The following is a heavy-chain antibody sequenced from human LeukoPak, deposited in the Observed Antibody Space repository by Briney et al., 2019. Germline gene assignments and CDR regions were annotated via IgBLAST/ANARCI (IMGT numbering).Heavy chain of an antibody. Sequence: GGSLRLSCAASGFTFSSYWMNWVRQAPGRGLEWVANIKYDGREKYYVDSVKGRFTISRDNAKNSLYLQMNSLRVEDTAVYYCARDHSEPGVLFDLWGRGSLVTVSS. J-gene: IGHJ4*02. CDR2: IKYDGREK. D-gene: IGHD1-14*01. CDR1: GFTFSSYW. V-gene: IGHV3-7*05. CDR3: ARDHSEPGVLFDL.